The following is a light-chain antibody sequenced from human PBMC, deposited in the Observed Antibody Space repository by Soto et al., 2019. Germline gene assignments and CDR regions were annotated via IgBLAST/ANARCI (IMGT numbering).Light chain of an antibody. V-gene: IGLV3-16*01. CDR1: ALPKKY. Sequence: SYELTQPPSVSVSLGQMARITCSGEALPKKYAYWYQQKPGQFPVLVIYKDSERPSGIPERFSGSSSGTIVTLTISGVQAEDEADYYCLSADSSGPLNVFGSGTQLTVL. J-gene: IGLJ6*01. CDR3: LSADSSGPLNV. CDR2: KDS.